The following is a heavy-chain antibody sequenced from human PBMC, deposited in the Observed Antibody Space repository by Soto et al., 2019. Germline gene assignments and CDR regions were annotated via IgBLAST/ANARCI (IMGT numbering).Heavy chain of an antibody. CDR3: ASRIQLWSPDAFDI. CDR2: IYSGGST. D-gene: IGHD5-18*01. V-gene: IGHV3-53*01. Sequence: GGSLRLSCAASGFTVSSNYMSWVRQAPGKGLEWVSVIYSGGSTYYADSVKGRFTISRDNSKNTLYLQMNSLRAEDTAVYYCASRIQLWSPDAFDIWGQGTMVTVS. CDR1: GFTVSSNY. J-gene: IGHJ3*02.